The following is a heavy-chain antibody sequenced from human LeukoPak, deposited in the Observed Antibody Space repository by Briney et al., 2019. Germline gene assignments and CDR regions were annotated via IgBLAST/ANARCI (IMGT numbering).Heavy chain of an antibody. J-gene: IGHJ5*02. Sequence: ASVKVSCKASGYTFTNYDINWVRQATGQGLEWVGWMNPNSGNTGYAQKFQGRVTMTRDTSISTAYMELNSLRSEDTAVYYCATYSSSSVRGVDPWGQGTLVTVSS. CDR1: GYTFTNYD. CDR3: ATYSSSSVRGVDP. CDR2: MNPNSGNT. V-gene: IGHV1-8*01. D-gene: IGHD6-13*01.